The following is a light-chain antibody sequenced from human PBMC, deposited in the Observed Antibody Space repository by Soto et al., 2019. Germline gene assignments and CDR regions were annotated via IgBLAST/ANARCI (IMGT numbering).Light chain of an antibody. V-gene: IGKV1-33*01. CDR2: DAC. CDR1: QDISNY. J-gene: IGKJ1*01. Sequence: DIQMTQSPSSLSASVGDRVTITCQASQDISNYLNWYQQKPGKAPKLLIYDACNLETGVPSRFSGSGSGTDFTFTISSLQPEDIATYYCQQYDNLPLTVGQGTKVDIK. CDR3: QQYDNLPLT.